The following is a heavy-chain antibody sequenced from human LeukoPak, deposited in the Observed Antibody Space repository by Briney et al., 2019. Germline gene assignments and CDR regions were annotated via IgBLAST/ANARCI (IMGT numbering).Heavy chain of an antibody. Sequence: GGSLRRSCAASGFTFSGSAMSWVRQAPGKGLEWVSGISIGGDYTYYADSVKGRFTISRDNSKNTLSLQMSNLRAEDTAIYYCAKLHSATITADFDHWGQGTLVTVSS. J-gene: IGHJ4*02. CDR3: AKLHSATITADFDH. CDR2: ISIGGDYT. CDR1: GFTFSGSA. D-gene: IGHD1-14*01. V-gene: IGHV3-23*01.